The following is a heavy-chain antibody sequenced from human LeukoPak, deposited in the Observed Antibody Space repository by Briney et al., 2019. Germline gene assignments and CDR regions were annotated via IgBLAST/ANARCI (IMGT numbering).Heavy chain of an antibody. CDR1: GASFSGYY. V-gene: IGHV4-34*01. D-gene: IGHD4-17*01. Sequence: NPSETLSLTCAVYGASFSGYYWTWIRQPPGKGLEWIGEINHSGSTNYNPSLKSRVTISVDTSKNQFSLKLSSVTAADTAVYYCASAQYGDYGAYWGQGTLVTVSS. CDR3: ASAQYGDYGAY. CDR2: INHSGST. J-gene: IGHJ4*02.